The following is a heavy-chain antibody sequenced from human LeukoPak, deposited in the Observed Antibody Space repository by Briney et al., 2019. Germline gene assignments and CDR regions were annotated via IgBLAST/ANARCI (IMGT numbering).Heavy chain of an antibody. CDR2: IWYDGSNK. V-gene: IGHV3-33*01. D-gene: IGHD6-19*01. CDR3: AREGGIAVAAYFDY. J-gene: IGHJ4*02. Sequence: PGGSLRLSCAASGFTFSSYGMHWVRQAPGKGLEWVAVIWYDGSNKYYADSVKGRFTISRDNFKNTLYLQMNSLRAEDTAVYYCAREGGIAVAAYFDYWGQGTLVTVSS. CDR1: GFTFSSYG.